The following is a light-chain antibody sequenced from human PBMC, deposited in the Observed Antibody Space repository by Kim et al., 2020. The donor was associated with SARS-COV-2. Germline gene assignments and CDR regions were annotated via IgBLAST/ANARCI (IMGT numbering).Light chain of an antibody. CDR1: HSISSW. CDR2: DAS. J-gene: IGKJ1*01. V-gene: IGKV1-5*01. Sequence: DIQMTQSPSTLSASVGDRVTITCRASHSISSWLAWYQQEPGKAPNLLIFDASSLESGVPSRFSGTGSGTEFTLTISSLQPDDFATYYCQQYSSYSWTFGQGTKVDIK. CDR3: QQYSSYSWT.